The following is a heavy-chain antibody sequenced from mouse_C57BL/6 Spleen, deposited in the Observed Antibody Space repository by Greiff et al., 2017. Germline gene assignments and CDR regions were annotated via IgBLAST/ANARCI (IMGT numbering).Heavy chain of an antibody. Sequence: EVKLMESGGGLVQPGGSLSLSCAASGFTFTDYYMSWVRHPPGKALEWLGFIRNKANGYTTEYSASVKGRFTISRYNSQSILYLQMNALRAEDSATYYCARALIYYDYEYAMDYWGQGTSVTVSS. V-gene: IGHV7-3*01. J-gene: IGHJ4*01. CDR2: IRNKANGYTT. CDR1: GFTFTDYY. D-gene: IGHD2-4*01. CDR3: ARALIYYDYEYAMDY.